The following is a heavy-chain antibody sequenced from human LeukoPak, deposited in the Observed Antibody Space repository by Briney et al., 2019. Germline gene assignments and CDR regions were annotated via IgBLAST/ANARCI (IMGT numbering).Heavy chain of an antibody. CDR1: GYTFINYG. D-gene: IGHD3-10*01. CDR3: ERDGSGTWDDP. J-gene: IGHJ5*02. Sequence: ASVKVSCEFSGYTFINYGIRWVRQASGKGLEWMGWISPYNGKKKYAQNLQGRVTITAHTSTRTGYVELRGLRSDDGAVYYCERDGSGTWDDPWGKGTLVTVS. CDR2: ISPYNGKK. V-gene: IGHV1-18*01.